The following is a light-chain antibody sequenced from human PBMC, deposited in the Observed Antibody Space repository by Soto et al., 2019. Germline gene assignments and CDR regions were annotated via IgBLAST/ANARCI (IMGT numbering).Light chain of an antibody. J-gene: IGKJ5*01. V-gene: IGKV1-5*03. CDR3: QHYNSYSGT. Sequence: QMTQSPSTLSSSLGDRVTITCRASQSISSWLAWYQQKTGKAPKLLIYKASTLESGVPSRLSGGGSGTELNLTISRLQPDDFATYYCQHYNSYSGTCGQGTRLEIK. CDR1: QSISSW. CDR2: KAS.